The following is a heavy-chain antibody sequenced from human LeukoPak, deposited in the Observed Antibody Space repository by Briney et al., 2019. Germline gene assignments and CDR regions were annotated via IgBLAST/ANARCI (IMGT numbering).Heavy chain of an antibody. CDR1: GGSFSGYY. J-gene: IGHJ3*02. CDR2: INHSGST. V-gene: IGHV4-34*01. CDR3: ARAMTTVVHDAFDI. D-gene: IGHD4-23*01. Sequence: PSETLSLTCAVYGGSFSGYYWSWIRQPPGKGLEWIGEINHSGSTNYNPSLKSRVTISVDTSKNQFSLKLSSVTAADTAVYYCARAMTTVVHDAFDIWGQGTMVTVSS.